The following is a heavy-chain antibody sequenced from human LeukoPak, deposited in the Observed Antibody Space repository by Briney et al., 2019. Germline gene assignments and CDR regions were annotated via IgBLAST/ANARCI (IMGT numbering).Heavy chain of an antibody. CDR3: ARDSILSGIDFDY. V-gene: IGHV3-23*01. J-gene: IGHJ4*02. D-gene: IGHD2-15*01. CDR1: GFTFSSYA. Sequence: SGGSLRLSCAASGFTFSSYAMSWVRQAPGKGLEWVSAISGSGGSTYYADSVKGRFTISRDNSKNTLYLQMNSLRAEDTAVYYCARDSILSGIDFDYWGQGTLVTVSS. CDR2: ISGSGGST.